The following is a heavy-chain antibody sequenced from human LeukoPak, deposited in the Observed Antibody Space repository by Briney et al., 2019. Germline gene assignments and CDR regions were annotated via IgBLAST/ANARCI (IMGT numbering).Heavy chain of an antibody. CDR3: ARGSYGDYKRMDDQGY. D-gene: IGHD4-17*01. CDR1: GGAFSSYT. Sequence: SVKVSCKASGGAFSSYTISWVRQAPGQGLEWMGGLIPILAIANYAQKFQGRVTITADKSTSTAYMQLSSLRSEDTAVYYCARGSYGDYKRMDDQGYWGQGTLVTVSA. J-gene: IGHJ4*02. V-gene: IGHV1-69*10. CDR2: LIPILAIA.